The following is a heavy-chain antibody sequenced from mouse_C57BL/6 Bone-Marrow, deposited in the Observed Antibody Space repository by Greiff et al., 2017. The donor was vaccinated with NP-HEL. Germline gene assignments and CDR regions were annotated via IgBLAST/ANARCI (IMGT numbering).Heavy chain of an antibody. D-gene: IGHD2-1*01. V-gene: IGHV1-81*01. CDR1: GYTFPSYG. Sequence: QVQLQQSGAGLARAGASVKLSCKASGYTFPSYGVSWVNQRNGKGLEWIGEIYPRSGNTYYNEKFKGKATLTADKSSSTAYMELRSLTSEDSAVYFCARLLLFAYWGQGTLVTVSA. J-gene: IGHJ3*01. CDR3: ARLLLFAY. CDR2: IYPRSGNT.